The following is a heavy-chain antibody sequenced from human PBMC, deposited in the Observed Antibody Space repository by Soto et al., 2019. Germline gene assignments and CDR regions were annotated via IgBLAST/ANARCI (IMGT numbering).Heavy chain of an antibody. J-gene: IGHJ4*02. V-gene: IGHV3-23*01. CDR2: ISGSDDIT. CDR1: GFTFSSYA. CDR3: AKRSSSSTFDY. Sequence: EVQLLESGGGLVEPGESLRLSCAASGFTFSSYAMSCVRQAPGKGLEWVSVISGSDDITYYADSVKGRFTISRDNSKNTLYLQMTSLRAEDTAVYYCAKRSSSSTFDYWGQGTLVTVSS. D-gene: IGHD6-6*01.